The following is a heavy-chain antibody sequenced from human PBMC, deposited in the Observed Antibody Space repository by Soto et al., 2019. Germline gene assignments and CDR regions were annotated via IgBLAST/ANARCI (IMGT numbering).Heavy chain of an antibody. D-gene: IGHD2-15*01. CDR1: GGSISRSNW. J-gene: IGHJ5*02. V-gene: IGHV4-4*02. CDR3: ARSDCSGPMCYGYNWFDP. Sequence: PSQTLSLTGAVSGGSISRSNWRSWVRQPPGKGLEWIGEIYPSGSTSYNPSRRSRLTISVDTSTNHFSLKLSSVTAADTALYYCARSDCSGPMCYGYNWFDPWGQGTLVTVSS. CDR2: IYPSGST.